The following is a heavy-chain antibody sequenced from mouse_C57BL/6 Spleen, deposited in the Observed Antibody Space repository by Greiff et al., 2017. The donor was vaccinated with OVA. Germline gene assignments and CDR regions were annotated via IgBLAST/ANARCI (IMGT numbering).Heavy chain of an antibody. Sequence: EVQLVESGPGLVKPSQSLSLTCSVTGYSITSCYYWNWIRQFPVNKLEWMGYISYDGSNNYNPSLKNRISITNDTSKNQFFLNLNSVTTEDTATYYCVFYDYDVFAYWGQGTLVTVSA. CDR2: ISYDGSN. D-gene: IGHD2-4*01. CDR3: VFYDYDVFAY. J-gene: IGHJ3*01. CDR1: GYSITSCYY. V-gene: IGHV3-6*01.